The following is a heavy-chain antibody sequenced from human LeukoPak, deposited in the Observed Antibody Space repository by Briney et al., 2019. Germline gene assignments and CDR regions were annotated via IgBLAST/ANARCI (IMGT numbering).Heavy chain of an antibody. J-gene: IGHJ6*02. CDR1: GYTFTSYG. D-gene: IGHD2-15*01. CDR3: AREAPRIVVVVAATQYYGMDV. Sequence: GASVKVSCKASGYTFTSYGISWVRQAPGQGLEWMGWISAYNGNTNYAQKLQGRVTMTTDTSTSTAYMELRSLRSDDTAVYYCAREAPRIVVVVAATQYYGMDVWGQGTLVSVSS. CDR2: ISAYNGNT. V-gene: IGHV1-18*01.